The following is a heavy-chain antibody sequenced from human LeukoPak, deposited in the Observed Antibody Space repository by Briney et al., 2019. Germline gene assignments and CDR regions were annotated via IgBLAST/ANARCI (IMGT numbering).Heavy chain of an antibody. J-gene: IGHJ4*02. CDR3: TLTEAHGYKTFDY. Sequence: GGSLKLSCAASGFTFSGSAMNWVRQASGKGLEWVGRIRSKANSYATAYAASVKGRFTISRDDSKNTVYLQMNSLKTEDAAVYYCTLTEAHGYKTFDYWGQGTLVTVSS. D-gene: IGHD5-24*01. V-gene: IGHV3-73*01. CDR2: IRSKANSYAT. CDR1: GFTFSGSA.